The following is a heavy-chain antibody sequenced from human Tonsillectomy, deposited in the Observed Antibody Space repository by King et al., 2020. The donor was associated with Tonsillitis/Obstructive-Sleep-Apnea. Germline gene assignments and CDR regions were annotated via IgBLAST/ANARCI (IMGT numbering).Heavy chain of an antibody. CDR2: IYPGDSDT. Sequence: VQLVESGAEVKKPGESLKISCKGSGYSFTSYWIGWVRQMPGKGLQYMGIIYPGDSDTRYSPSFQGQVTISVDRSISTAYLQWSSPRASDTALYYCARANYYGSGSSRPFDFWGQGTLVTVSS. CDR1: GYSFTSYW. CDR3: ARANYYGSGSSRPFDF. D-gene: IGHD3-10*01. J-gene: IGHJ4*02. V-gene: IGHV5-51*01.